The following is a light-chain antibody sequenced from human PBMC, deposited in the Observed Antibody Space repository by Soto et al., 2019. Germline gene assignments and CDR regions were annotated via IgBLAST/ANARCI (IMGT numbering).Light chain of an antibody. V-gene: IGKV3-15*01. J-gene: IGKJ2*01. Sequence: EIVMTQSPATLSVSPGGRATLSCRASQSISDTLAWYQQKPGQAPRLLIYGASKRATGFPARFSGSGSGTDFTLTISSLQSEDFAVYSCQQYEEWPRTFGQGTKVDIK. CDR3: QQYEEWPRT. CDR1: QSISDT. CDR2: GAS.